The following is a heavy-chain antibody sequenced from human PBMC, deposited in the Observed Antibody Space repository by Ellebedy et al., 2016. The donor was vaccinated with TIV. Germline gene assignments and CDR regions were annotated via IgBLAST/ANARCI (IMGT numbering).Heavy chain of an antibody. CDR1: GFTFSNYA. J-gene: IGHJ4*02. Sequence: PGGSLRLSCAASGFTFSNYAMSWVRQAPGKGLEWVAVISYDGSNKYYADSVKGRFTISRDNSKTISRENSKNMLYLQMNSLRAEDTAVYYCAKEDRIYSSGWYYFDYWGQGTLVTVSS. CDR2: ISYDGSNK. CDR3: AKEDRIYSSGWYYFDY. D-gene: IGHD6-19*01. V-gene: IGHV3-30*18.